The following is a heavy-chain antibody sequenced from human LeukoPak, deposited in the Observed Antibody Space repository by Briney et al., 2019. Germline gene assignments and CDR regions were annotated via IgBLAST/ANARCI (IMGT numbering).Heavy chain of an antibody. Sequence: ASVKVSCKASGYTFTGYYMHWVRQAPGQGLEWMGRINPNSGGTNYAQKFQGRVTMTRDTSISTAYMELSRLRSDDTAVYYCARGDILTGYYSVYYMDVWGKGTTVTVSS. CDR2: INPNSGGT. V-gene: IGHV1-2*06. CDR3: ARGDILTGYYSVYYMDV. D-gene: IGHD3-9*01. CDR1: GYTFTGYY. J-gene: IGHJ6*03.